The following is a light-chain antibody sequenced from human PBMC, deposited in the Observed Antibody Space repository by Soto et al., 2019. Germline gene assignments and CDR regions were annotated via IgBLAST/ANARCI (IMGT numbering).Light chain of an antibody. Sequence: DGQMTQSPSSLSVSVGHRVTITCRASQVISNYLAWYQQKPGKPPQLLIYAVSTLQYGVPSRFSGSASGTEFTLTISSLQPEDVATYYCQQYNSAPLTFGQGTRLE. CDR1: QVISNY. CDR2: AVS. J-gene: IGKJ5*01. CDR3: QQYNSAPLT. V-gene: IGKV1-27*01.